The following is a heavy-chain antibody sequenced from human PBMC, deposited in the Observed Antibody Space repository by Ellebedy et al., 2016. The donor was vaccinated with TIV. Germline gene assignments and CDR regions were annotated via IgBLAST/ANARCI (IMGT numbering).Heavy chain of an antibody. CDR2: FDPEDGET. Sequence: ASVKVSCXVSGYTLTELSMHWVRQAPGKGLEWMGGFDPEDGETIYAQKFQGRVTITADKSTSTAYMELSSLRSEDTAVYYCARGGPYSGYADENDYWGQGTLVTVSS. V-gene: IGHV1-24*01. D-gene: IGHD5-12*01. J-gene: IGHJ4*02. CDR1: GYTLTELS. CDR3: ARGGPYSGYADENDY.